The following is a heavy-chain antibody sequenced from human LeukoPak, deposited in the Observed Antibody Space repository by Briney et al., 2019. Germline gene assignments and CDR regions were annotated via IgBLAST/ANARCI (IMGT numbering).Heavy chain of an antibody. Sequence: PSETLSLTCTVSGGSISSYYWSWLRQPAGKGLEWIGRIYTSGSTNYNPSLKSRVTMSVDTSKNQFSLKLSSVTAAGTAVYYCARERDYYDSRDAFDIWGQGTMVTVSS. D-gene: IGHD3-22*01. J-gene: IGHJ3*02. CDR2: IYTSGST. CDR1: GGSISSYY. V-gene: IGHV4-4*07. CDR3: ARERDYYDSRDAFDI.